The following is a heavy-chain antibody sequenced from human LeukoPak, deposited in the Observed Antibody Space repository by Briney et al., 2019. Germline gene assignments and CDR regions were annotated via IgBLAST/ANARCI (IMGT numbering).Heavy chain of an antibody. J-gene: IGHJ4*02. CDR1: GGSINSGSYY. Sequence: SQTLSLTCTVSGGSINSGSYYWSWIRQPAGKGLEWIGRIYTSGSTNYNPSLKSRVTISVDTSKNQFSLKLSSVTAADTAVYYCAALYATVTTLWYFDYWGQGTLVTVSS. D-gene: IGHD4-17*01. CDR2: IYTSGST. CDR3: AALYATVTTLWYFDY. V-gene: IGHV4-61*02.